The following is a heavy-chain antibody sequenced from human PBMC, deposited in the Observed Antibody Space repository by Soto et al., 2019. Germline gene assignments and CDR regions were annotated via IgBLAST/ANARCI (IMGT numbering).Heavy chain of an antibody. Sequence: PSETLSLTCTVSGGSISSGDYYWSWIRQPPGKGLEWIGYIYYSGSTYYNPSLKSRVTISVDTSKNQFSLRLSSVTAADTAVYYCARDTRPGTISIYFDYWGQGTLVTVSS. D-gene: IGHD1-1*01. CDR2: IYYSGST. J-gene: IGHJ4*02. V-gene: IGHV4-30-4*01. CDR1: GGSISSGDYY. CDR3: ARDTRPGTISIYFDY.